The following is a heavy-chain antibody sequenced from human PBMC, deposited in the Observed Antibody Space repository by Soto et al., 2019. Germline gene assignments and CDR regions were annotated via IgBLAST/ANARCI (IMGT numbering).Heavy chain of an antibody. CDR1: GGTFSSYT. Sequence: ASVKVSCKASGGTFSSYTISWVRQAPGQGLEWMGRIIPILGIANYAQKFQGRVTITADKSTSTAYMELSSLRSEDTAVYYCARVPYYGSGSYQEGTWFDPWGQGTLVTVSS. J-gene: IGHJ5*02. V-gene: IGHV1-69*02. CDR3: ARVPYYGSGSYQEGTWFDP. D-gene: IGHD3-10*01. CDR2: IIPILGIA.